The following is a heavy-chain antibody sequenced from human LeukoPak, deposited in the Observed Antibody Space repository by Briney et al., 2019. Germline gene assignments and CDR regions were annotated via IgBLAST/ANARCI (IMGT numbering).Heavy chain of an antibody. CDR1: GFTFSTYN. Sequence: GGSLRLSCAASGFTFSTYNMNWVRQAPGKGLEWVSSISSGGSLIYYADSVKGRFTISRDNAKNSLYLQMNSLRAEDTAVYYRARDMVAISGVVTYDYWGQGTLVTVSS. CDR2: ISSGGSLI. D-gene: IGHD3-3*01. V-gene: IGHV3-48*01. J-gene: IGHJ4*02. CDR3: ARDMVAISGVVTYDY.